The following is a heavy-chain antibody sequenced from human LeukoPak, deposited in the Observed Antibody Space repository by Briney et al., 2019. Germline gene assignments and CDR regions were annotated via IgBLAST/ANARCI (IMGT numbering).Heavy chain of an antibody. V-gene: IGHV3-21*01. D-gene: IGHD3-3*01. Sequence: PGGTLRLSCAASGFTFSSYGMSWVRQAPGKGLEWVSSISSSSSYIYYADSVKGRFTISRDNAKNSLYLQMNSLRAEDTAVYYCATERAIILFGAFDIWGQGTMVTVSS. CDR2: ISSSSSYI. CDR1: GFTFSSYG. J-gene: IGHJ3*02. CDR3: ATERAIILFGAFDI.